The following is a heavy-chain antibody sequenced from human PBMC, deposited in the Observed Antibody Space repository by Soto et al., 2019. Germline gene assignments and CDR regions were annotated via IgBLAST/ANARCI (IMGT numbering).Heavy chain of an antibody. CDR1: GGSISNGYYY. D-gene: IGHD3-10*01. V-gene: IGHV4-30-4*08. Sequence: SETQSLTCTVSGGSISNGYYYWSWVRQNPGKGLEWIGHIYHSGRTYYNPSLKSRVTISVDTSKNQFSLKLSSVTAADTAVYYCARHRGPTGPNYWGQGTLVTVS. J-gene: IGHJ4*02. CDR2: IYHSGRT. CDR3: ARHRGPTGPNY.